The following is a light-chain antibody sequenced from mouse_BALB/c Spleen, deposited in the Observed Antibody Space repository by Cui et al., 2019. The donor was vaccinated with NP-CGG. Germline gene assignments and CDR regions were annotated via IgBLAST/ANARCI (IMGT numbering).Light chain of an antibody. CDR2: GTN. J-gene: IGLJ1*01. CDR3: ALWYSNHWV. Sequence: QAVVPQEPAPTTSPGETVTFTCRSNTGAVTTSNYANWVQEKPDHLFTGLIGGTNNRVPGVPARFSGSLIGDKAALTITGAQTEDEAIYFCALWYSNHWVFGGGTKLTVL. V-gene: IGLV1*01. CDR1: TGAVTTSNY.